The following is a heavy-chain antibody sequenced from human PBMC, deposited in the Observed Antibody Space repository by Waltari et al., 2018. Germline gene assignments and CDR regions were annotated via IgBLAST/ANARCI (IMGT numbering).Heavy chain of an antibody. CDR2: INHSGST. CDR3: ARDVAAADAFDI. CDR1: GGSFSGYY. Sequence: QVQLQQWGAGLLKPSETLSLTCAVYGGSFSGYYWSWIRQPPGKGLEWIGEINHSGSTNYNPSLKSRVTISVDTSKNQFSLKLSSVTAADTAVYYCARDVAAADAFDIWGQGTMVTVSS. J-gene: IGHJ3*02. V-gene: IGHV4-34*01. D-gene: IGHD6-13*01.